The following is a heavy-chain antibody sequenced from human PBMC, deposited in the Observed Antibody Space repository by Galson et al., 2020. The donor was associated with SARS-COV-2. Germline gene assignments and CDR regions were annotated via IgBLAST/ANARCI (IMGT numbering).Heavy chain of an antibody. V-gene: IGHV1-3*01. CDR1: GYSFSNYA. D-gene: IGHD3-3*01. CDR3: ARNSMSNFGVVIMDYFQH. CDR2: INAVNGKT. J-gene: IGHJ1*01. Sequence: ASVKVSCKASGYSFSNYAIQWVRQAPGQRPEWMGWINAVNGKTTYSEKFQGRVTITRDTSASTVYMELSSLRSEDTAVYYCARNSMSNFGVVIMDYFQHWGQGTLVTVSS.